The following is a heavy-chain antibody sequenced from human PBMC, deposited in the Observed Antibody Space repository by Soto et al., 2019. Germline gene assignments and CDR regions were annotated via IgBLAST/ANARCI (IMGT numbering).Heavy chain of an antibody. CDR1: GFTFRSYS. CDR3: TSHSPEDMIRK. V-gene: IGHV3-48*01. J-gene: IGHJ4*02. Sequence: GGSLRLSCAASGFTFRSYSMNWVRQSPGKGLEWVSYISSSSSTTYYADSVKGRFTISRDNAKNSLYLQMNSLKTEDTAVYYCTSHSPEDMIRKWGQGTLVTVSS. CDR2: ISSSSSTT. D-gene: IGHD2-15*01.